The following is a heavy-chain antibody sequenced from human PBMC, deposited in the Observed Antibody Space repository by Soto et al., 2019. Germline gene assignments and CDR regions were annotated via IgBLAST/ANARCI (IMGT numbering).Heavy chain of an antibody. Sequence: GASVKVSCKASGYTFTGYYTHWVRQAPGQGLEWMGWINPNSGGTNYAQKFQGWVTMTRDTSISTAYMELSRLRSDDTAVYYCARSDYDILTPYDYWGQGTLVTVSS. CDR2: INPNSGGT. J-gene: IGHJ4*02. CDR1: GYTFTGYY. D-gene: IGHD3-9*01. V-gene: IGHV1-2*04. CDR3: ARSDYDILTPYDY.